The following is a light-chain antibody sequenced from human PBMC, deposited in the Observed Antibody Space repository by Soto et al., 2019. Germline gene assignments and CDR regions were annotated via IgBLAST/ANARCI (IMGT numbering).Light chain of an antibody. V-gene: IGKV3-15*01. Sequence: EIVMTQSPATLSVSPGERATLSCRASQSVSGNLAWYQQKPGQAPRLLIYGASTRATGIPARFSGSGSGTESTLTISSRQSEDFAFYYCQQYNNWPPSFGQGTKVEIK. CDR1: QSVSGN. CDR2: GAS. CDR3: QQYNNWPPS. J-gene: IGKJ1*01.